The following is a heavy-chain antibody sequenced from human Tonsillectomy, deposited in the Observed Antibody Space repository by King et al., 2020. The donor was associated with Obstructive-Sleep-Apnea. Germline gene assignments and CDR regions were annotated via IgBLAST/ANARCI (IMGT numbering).Heavy chain of an antibody. Sequence: QLVQSGAEVKKPGSSVKVSCKASGGTFSSYAISWVRQAPGQGLEWMGGIIPILGIANYAQKFQGRVTITADKSTSTAYMELSSLRSEDTAVYYCARGRFGEYETNWFDPWGQGTLVTVSS. D-gene: IGHD3-10*01. J-gene: IGHJ5*02. V-gene: IGHV1-69*09. CDR1: GGTFSSYA. CDR2: IIPILGIA. CDR3: ARGRFGEYETNWFDP.